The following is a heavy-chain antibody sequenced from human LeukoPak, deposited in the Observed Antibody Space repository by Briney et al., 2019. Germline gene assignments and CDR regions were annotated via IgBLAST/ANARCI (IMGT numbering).Heavy chain of an antibody. CDR1: GGSISSYY. CDR2: INHSGST. CDR3: ARAWYDYVWGSYRPFDY. V-gene: IGHV4-34*01. D-gene: IGHD3-16*02. Sequence: SETLSLTCSVSGGSISSYYWSWIRQPPGKGLEWIGEINHSGSTNYNPSLKSRVTISVDTSKNQFSLKLSSVTAADTAVYYCARAWYDYVWGSYRPFDYWGQGTLVTVSS. J-gene: IGHJ4*02.